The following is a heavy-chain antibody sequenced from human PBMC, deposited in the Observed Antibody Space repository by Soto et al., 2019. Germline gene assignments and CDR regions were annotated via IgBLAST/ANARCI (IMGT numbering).Heavy chain of an antibody. Sequence: ASVKVSCKVSGYTLTELSMHWVRQAPGKGLEWMGGFDPEDGETIYAQKFQGWVTMTRDTSISTAYMELSRLRSDDTAVYYCARGKYYDFWSGYTGGLYYYYGMDVWGQGTTVTVSS. V-gene: IGHV1-24*01. CDR3: ARGKYYDFWSGYTGGLYYYYGMDV. D-gene: IGHD3-3*01. J-gene: IGHJ6*02. CDR2: FDPEDGET. CDR1: GYTLTELS.